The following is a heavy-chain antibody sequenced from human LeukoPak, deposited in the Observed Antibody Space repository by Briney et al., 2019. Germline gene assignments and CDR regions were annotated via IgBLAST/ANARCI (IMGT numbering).Heavy chain of an antibody. J-gene: IGHJ5*02. V-gene: IGHV4-61*02. D-gene: IGHD6-13*01. CDR3: ARGESSSSWYRGGYNWFDP. CDR2: IYTSGST. Sequence: PSQTLSLTCTVSGGSISSGSYYWSWIRQPAGKGLEWIGRIYTSGSTNYNPSLKSRVTISVDTSKNQFSLKLSSVTAADTAVYYCARGESSSSWYRGGYNWFDPWGQGTLVAVSS. CDR1: GGSISSGSYY.